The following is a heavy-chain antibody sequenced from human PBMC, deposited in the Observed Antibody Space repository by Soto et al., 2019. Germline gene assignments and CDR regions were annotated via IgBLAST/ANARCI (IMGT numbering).Heavy chain of an antibody. CDR1: GFTFSSYW. D-gene: IGHD3-3*01. CDR3: ARRAPYDFWTAHLPTGWFDP. V-gene: IGHV3-7*01. Sequence: GGSLRLSCAASGFTFSSYWMSWVRQAPGKGLEWVANIKQDGSEKYYVDSVKGRFTISRDNAKNSLYLQMNSLRAEDTAVYYCARRAPYDFWTAHLPTGWFDPWGQGTLVTVSS. CDR2: IKQDGSEK. J-gene: IGHJ5*02.